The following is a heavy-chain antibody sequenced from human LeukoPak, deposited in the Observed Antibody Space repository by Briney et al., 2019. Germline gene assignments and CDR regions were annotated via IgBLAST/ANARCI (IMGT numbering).Heavy chain of an antibody. J-gene: IGHJ3*02. D-gene: IGHD6-13*01. CDR2: VSESGGGT. Sequence: GGSLRLSCAASGFTFNSYAMTWVSQAPGKELEWVSTVSESGGGTYYAGSVKGRFTISRDNSKNTLYLQMNGLRDEDTAVYYCASRRYSTSALDAFNIWGHGTMVTVSS. CDR3: ASRRYSTSALDAFNI. V-gene: IGHV3-23*01. CDR1: GFTFNSYA.